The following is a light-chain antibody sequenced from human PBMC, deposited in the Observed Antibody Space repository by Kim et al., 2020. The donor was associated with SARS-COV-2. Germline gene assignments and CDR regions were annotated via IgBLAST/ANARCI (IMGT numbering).Light chain of an antibody. CDR1: QSLLHTNGYNY. V-gene: IGKV2-28*01. CDR2: LAS. J-gene: IGKJ4*01. Sequence: DIVMTQSPLFLSVTPGEPASISCRSSQSLLHTNGYNYLDRYVQKPGQSPQLLIFLASYRASGVPDRFSGSASGTDFTLKISRVEAEDVGIYYCKQASQTPLTFGGGTKVDIK. CDR3: KQASQTPLT.